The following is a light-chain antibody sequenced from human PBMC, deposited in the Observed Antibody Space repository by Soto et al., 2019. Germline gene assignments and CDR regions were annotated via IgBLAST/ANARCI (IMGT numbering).Light chain of an antibody. CDR1: SSNIGAEYD. V-gene: IGLV1-40*01. J-gene: IGLJ1*01. CDR3: QSYDSSLTTFV. Sequence: QAVVTQPPSVSGAPGQRVGISCNGSSSNIGAEYDVHWYQQLPGTAPKRLIYGDNNRPSGVPDRFSGSKSGTSASLAITGLQPEDEADYYCQSYDSSLTTFVFGTGTKLTVL. CDR2: GDN.